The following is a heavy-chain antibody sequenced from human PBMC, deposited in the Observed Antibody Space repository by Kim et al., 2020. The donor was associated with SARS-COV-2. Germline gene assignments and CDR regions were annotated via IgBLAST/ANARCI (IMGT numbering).Heavy chain of an antibody. J-gene: IGHJ4*02. CDR1: EFIFRIHD. Sequence: GGSLRLSCAASEFIFRIHDMHWVRQTTEKGLEWVSGIGTAGDTYYADSLKGRFTISREDATGSLYLQLNSLRVGDTAIYYCVKALTRGNLRAGFDWGFDSWGQGTLVTVSS. CDR2: IGTAGDT. V-gene: IGHV3-13*01. CDR3: VKALTRGNLRAGFDWGFDS. D-gene: IGHD5-12*01.